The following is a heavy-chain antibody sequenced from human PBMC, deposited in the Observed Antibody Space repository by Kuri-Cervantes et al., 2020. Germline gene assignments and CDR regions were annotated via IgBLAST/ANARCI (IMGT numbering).Heavy chain of an antibody. CDR1: GFTFDDYA. CDR2: ISWNSGSI. V-gene: IGHV3-9*01. Sequence: SLKISCAASGFTFDDYAMHWVRQAPGKGLEWVSGISWNSGSIGYADSVKGRFTISRDNAKNSLYLQMNSLRAEDTAVYYCARLSPGDYYYGMDVWGQGTTVTVSS. D-gene: IGHD4/OR15-4a*01. J-gene: IGHJ6*02. CDR3: ARLSPGDYYYGMDV.